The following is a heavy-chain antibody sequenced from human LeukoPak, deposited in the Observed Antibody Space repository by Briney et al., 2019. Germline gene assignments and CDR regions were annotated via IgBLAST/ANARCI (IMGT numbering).Heavy chain of an antibody. V-gene: IGHV6-1*01. J-gene: IGHJ4*02. CDR3: VRSYDWVFDY. D-gene: IGHD1-1*01. Sequence: PSQTLSLTCAISGDSVSRHDLTWLWLRQSPSRGLEWLGKTFYRPKWYNAYAVPVTSRITVSPDRSKNQFSLHLISVTPEDTAVYYCVRSYDWVFDYWGQGTRGTVSS. CDR1: GDSVSRHDLT. CDR2: TFYRPKWYN.